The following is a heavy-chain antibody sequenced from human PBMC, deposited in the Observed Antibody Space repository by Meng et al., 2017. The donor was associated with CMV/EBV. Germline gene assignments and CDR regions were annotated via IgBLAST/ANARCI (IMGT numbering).Heavy chain of an antibody. V-gene: IGHV4-34*01. J-gene: IGHJ5*02. Sequence: SETLSLTCAAYGGSFSGYYCSWIRQPPGKVLEWIGEINHSGSTNYNPSLKSRVTISVDTSKNQFSLKLSSVTAADTAVYYCARGRHYYGSGSYSKAHNWFDPWGQGTLVTVSS. CDR2: INHSGST. CDR3: ARGRHYYGSGSYSKAHNWFDP. CDR1: GGSFSGYY. D-gene: IGHD3-10*01.